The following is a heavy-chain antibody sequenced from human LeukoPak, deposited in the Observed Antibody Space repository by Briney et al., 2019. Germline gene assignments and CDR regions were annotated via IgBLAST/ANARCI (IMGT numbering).Heavy chain of an antibody. CDR2: ISAYNGNT. CDR3: AGDGDYGSAFDI. V-gene: IGHV1-69*04. D-gene: IGHD4-17*01. CDR1: GGTFSSYA. Sequence: SVKVSCKASGGTFSSYAISWVRQAPGQGLEWMGWISAYNGNTNYAQKLQGRVTITADNSKSTLYLQMNSLRAEDTAVYYCAGDGDYGSAFDIWGQGTMVTVSS. J-gene: IGHJ3*02.